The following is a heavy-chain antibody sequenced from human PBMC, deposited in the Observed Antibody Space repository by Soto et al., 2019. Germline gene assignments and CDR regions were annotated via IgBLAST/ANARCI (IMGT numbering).Heavy chain of an antibody. CDR1: GYTFTSYD. CDR2: MNPNSGNT. J-gene: IGHJ6*02. V-gene: IGHV1-8*01. D-gene: IGHD6-19*01. Sequence: ASVKVCCKASGYTFTSYDINWVRQATGQGLEWMGWMNPNSGNTGYAQKFQGRVTMTRNTSISTAYMELSSLRSEDTAVYSCARLQWLVGPYYYYGMDVWGQGTTVTVSS. CDR3: ARLQWLVGPYYYYGMDV.